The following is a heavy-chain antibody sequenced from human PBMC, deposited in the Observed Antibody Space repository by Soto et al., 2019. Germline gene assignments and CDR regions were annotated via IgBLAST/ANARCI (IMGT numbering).Heavy chain of an antibody. CDR2: ISAGGDIT. CDR1: GFTFSSYV. V-gene: IGHV3-23*01. Sequence: EVQLLESGGDLVQPGGSLRLSCAVSGFTFSSYVMTWVRQAPGKGLEWVSTISAGGDITHYADSVKGRFTISRDNPKNTLNLHMNSLKAEDTAVYYCVKYRDQCNGDTCYRWFDPWDQGTLVTVSS. D-gene: IGHD2-15*01. CDR3: VKYRDQCNGDTCYRWFDP. J-gene: IGHJ5*02.